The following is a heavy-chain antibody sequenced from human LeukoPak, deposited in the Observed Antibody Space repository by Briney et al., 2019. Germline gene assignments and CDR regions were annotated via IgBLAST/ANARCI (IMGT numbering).Heavy chain of an antibody. Sequence: GESLRLSCAASGFTLSSYSMNWVRQAPGKGLDWVSSISSSSSYIYYADSVKGRFTISRDNAKNSLYLQMNSLRVEDTAVYYCAGDSSNWNIDYWGQGTPVTVSS. CDR1: GFTLSSYS. CDR2: ISSSSSYI. J-gene: IGHJ4*02. D-gene: IGHD6-13*01. CDR3: AGDSSNWNIDY. V-gene: IGHV3-21*01.